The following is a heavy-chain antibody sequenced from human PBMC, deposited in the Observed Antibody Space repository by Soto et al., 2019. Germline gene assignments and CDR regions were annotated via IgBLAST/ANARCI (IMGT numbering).Heavy chain of an antibody. V-gene: IGHV4-59*01. CDR1: GGSIISYY. CDR3: AYSRRGSSFSLDY. CDR2: IYYSGST. J-gene: IGHJ4*02. Sequence: SETLSLTCTVSGGSIISYYWSWIRQPPGKGLEWIGYIYYSGSTNYNPSLKSRVTISVDTSKNQFSLKLSSVTAADTAVYYCAYSRRGSSFSLDYWGQGTLVTSPQ. D-gene: IGHD6-13*01.